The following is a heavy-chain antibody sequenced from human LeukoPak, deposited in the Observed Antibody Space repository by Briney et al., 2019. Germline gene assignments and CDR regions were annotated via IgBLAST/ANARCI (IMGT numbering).Heavy chain of an antibody. CDR2: IYYSGST. D-gene: IGHD1-1*01. Sequence: SETLSLTCTVSGGSISSYYWSWIRQPPGEGLEWTGYIYYSGSTNYNPSLKSRVTISVDTSKNQFSLKLSSVTAADTAVYCCARQPVQLERLNDAFDIWGQGTMVTVSS. CDR3: ARQPVQLERLNDAFDI. V-gene: IGHV4-59*08. J-gene: IGHJ3*02. CDR1: GGSISSYY.